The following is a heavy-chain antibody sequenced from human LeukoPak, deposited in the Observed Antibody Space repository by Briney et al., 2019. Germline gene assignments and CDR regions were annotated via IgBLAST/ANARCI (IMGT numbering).Heavy chain of an antibody. CDR1: VFTFSDYA. CDR3: ARGAGYNYPYYFDY. D-gene: IGHD5-24*01. Sequence: PGRSLRLSCAASVFTFSDYAMHWVRQAPGKGLEWVAIMSYDRSNEYYADSVKGRFTISRDNSKDTLYLQMNSLRAEDTAVYYCARGAGYNYPYYFDYWGQGTLVTVSS. J-gene: IGHJ4*02. CDR2: MSYDRSNE. V-gene: IGHV3-30-3*01.